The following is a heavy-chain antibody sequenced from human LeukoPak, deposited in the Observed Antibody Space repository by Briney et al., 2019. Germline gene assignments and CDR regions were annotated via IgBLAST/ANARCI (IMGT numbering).Heavy chain of an antibody. J-gene: IGHJ4*02. CDR1: RFAFSNYG. CDR2: ISGSGGST. Sequence: GGSLRLSCAVSRFAFSNYGMRWVRQARGKGLEWVSAISGSGGSTYYGDSVKGRFTISRDNSKNTLYLQMNSLRAEDTALYYCAKSSYYDTSGSYREYYFDYWGRGALVTVSS. V-gene: IGHV3-23*01. D-gene: IGHD3-22*01. CDR3: AKSSYYDTSGSYREYYFDY.